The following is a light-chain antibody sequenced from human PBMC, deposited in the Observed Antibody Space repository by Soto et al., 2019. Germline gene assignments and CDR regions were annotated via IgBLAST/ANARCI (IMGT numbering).Light chain of an antibody. Sequence: EIVLTQSPGTLSLSPGERATLSCRASQSVSSSHIAWYQQKPGLAPRLLIYGPSSRATGIPERFSGSGSGTDFTLTISRLEPEEFAVYYCHQFGSSPQTFGHGTKVEI. CDR3: HQFGSSPQT. CDR2: GPS. CDR1: QSVSSSH. J-gene: IGKJ1*01. V-gene: IGKV3-20*01.